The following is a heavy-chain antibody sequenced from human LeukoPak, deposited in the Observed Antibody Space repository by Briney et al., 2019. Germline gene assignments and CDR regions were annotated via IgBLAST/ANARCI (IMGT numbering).Heavy chain of an antibody. J-gene: IGHJ4*02. CDR3: AKGFYDSSGYAVDY. Sequence: GGSLRLSCAASGFSFSNHGMHWVRQAPGKGLEWVAVISYDGSNKYYADSVKGRFTISRDNSKNTLYLQMNSLRAEDTAVYYCAKGFYDSSGYAVDYWGQGTLVTVSS. CDR1: GFSFSNHG. CDR2: ISYDGSNK. V-gene: IGHV3-30*18. D-gene: IGHD3-22*01.